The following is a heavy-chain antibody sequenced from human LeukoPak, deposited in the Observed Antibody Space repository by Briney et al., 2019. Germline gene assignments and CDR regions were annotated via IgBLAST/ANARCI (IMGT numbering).Heavy chain of an antibody. D-gene: IGHD5-12*01. CDR2: INHSGST. V-gene: IGHV4-34*01. CDR1: GFTFRNYW. J-gene: IGHJ4*02. CDR3: ARRRGLKWLRYQYFDY. Sequence: GSLRLSCAASGFTFRNYWMTWVRQPPGKGLEWIGEINHSGSTNYNPSLKSRVTISVDTSKNQFSLKLSSVTAADTAVYYCARRRGLKWLRYQYFDYWGQGTLVTVSS.